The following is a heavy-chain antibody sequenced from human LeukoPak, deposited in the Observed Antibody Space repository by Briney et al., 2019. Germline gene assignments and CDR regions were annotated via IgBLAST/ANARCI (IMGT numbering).Heavy chain of an antibody. Sequence: PGGSLRLSCAASGFTFSSYSMNWVRQAPGEGLEWVSSISSSSSYIYYADSVKGRFTISRDNAKNSLYLQMNSLRADDTAVYYCARDQGVAGYVFGYWGQGTLVTVSS. CDR2: ISSSSSYI. J-gene: IGHJ4*02. CDR3: ARDQGVAGYVFGY. CDR1: GFTFSSYS. D-gene: IGHD6-19*01. V-gene: IGHV3-21*01.